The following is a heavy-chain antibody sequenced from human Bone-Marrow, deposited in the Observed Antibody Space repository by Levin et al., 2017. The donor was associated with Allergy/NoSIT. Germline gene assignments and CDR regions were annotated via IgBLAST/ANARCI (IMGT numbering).Heavy chain of an antibody. CDR2: ISKNGDT. J-gene: IGHJ5*02. CDR1: GLSLGNFA. D-gene: IGHD5-24*01. V-gene: IGHV3-23*01. CDR3: AREPLGVSMVVERAWFDP. Sequence: GASVKVSCVASGLSLGNFAMDWVRQAPGKGLEWVSSISKNGDTYYADSVKGRFTMSRDNDKDTIFLHMNSLSADDTAVYYCAREPLGVSMVVERAWFDPWGQGTQVTVSS.